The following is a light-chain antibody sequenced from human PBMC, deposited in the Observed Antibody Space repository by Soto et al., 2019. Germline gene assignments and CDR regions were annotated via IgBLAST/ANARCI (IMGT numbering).Light chain of an antibody. CDR3: QQYANSPLT. CDR1: QSVGNNY. J-gene: IGKJ4*01. CDR2: GAS. V-gene: IGKV3-20*01. Sequence: EIVLTQSPGTLTLSPGERGTLSCRASQSVGNNYLAWYQQKPGQAPRLLIHGASSRATGIPDRFSGSGSGTDFTLTLSRLEPEDFAGYYCQQYANSPLTFGGGTKVEIK.